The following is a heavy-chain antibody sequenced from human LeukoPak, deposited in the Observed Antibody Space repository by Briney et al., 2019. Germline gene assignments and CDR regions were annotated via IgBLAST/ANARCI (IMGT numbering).Heavy chain of an antibody. CDR3: ARAGRITMVRGVIIKVPYYYYYMDV. J-gene: IGHJ6*03. V-gene: IGHV1-8*01. CDR2: MNPNSGNT. CDR1: GYTFTSYD. Sequence: GASVKVSCKASGYTFTSYDINWVRQATGQGLEWMGWMNPNSGNTGYAQKFQGRVTMTRNTSMSTAYMELSSLRSEDTAVYYCARAGRITMVRGVIIKVPYYYYYMDVWGKGTTVTVSS. D-gene: IGHD3-10*01.